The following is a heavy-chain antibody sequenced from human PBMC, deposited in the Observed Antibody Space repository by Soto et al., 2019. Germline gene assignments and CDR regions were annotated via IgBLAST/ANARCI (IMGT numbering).Heavy chain of an antibody. V-gene: IGHV4-59*01. CDR1: GGSISSYY. CDR2: IYYSGST. J-gene: IGHJ6*02. CDR3: ARDGYSSSSDYQYGMDV. Sequence: SETLSLTCTVSGGSISSYYWSWIRQPPGKGLEWIGYIYYSGSTNYNPSLKSRVTISVDTSKNQFSLKLSSVTAADTAVYYCARDGYSSSSDYQYGMDVWRQGTTVTVSS. D-gene: IGHD6-6*01.